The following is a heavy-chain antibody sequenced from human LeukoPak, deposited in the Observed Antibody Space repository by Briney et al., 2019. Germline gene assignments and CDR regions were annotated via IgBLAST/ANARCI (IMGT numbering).Heavy chain of an antibody. J-gene: IGHJ5*02. V-gene: IGHV4-30-2*01. Sequence: SETLSLTCAVSGGSISSGGYSWSWIRQPPGKGLEWIGYIYHSGSTYYNPSLRSRVTISVDRSKNQFSLKLSSVTAADTAAYYCASDYYYGSGSYSSWGQGTLVTVSS. D-gene: IGHD3-10*01. CDR1: GGSISSGGYS. CDR2: IYHSGST. CDR3: ASDYYYGSGSYSS.